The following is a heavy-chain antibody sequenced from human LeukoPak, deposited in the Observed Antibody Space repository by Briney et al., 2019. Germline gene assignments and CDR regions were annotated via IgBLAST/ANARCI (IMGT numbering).Heavy chain of an antibody. V-gene: IGHV1-18*04. CDR2: ISAYNGNK. CDR3: ARHAGYSTSSWAWFDP. J-gene: IGHJ5*02. D-gene: IGHD6-13*01. Sequence: SVTVSCKASGYTFTDYYIHWLRQAPAHELEGMGWISAYNGNKNYAQRLQGRVTITTDTYTSTAYVELRSLRSDDTAVYYCARHAGYSTSSWAWFDPWRQGTLVTVCS. CDR1: GYTFTDYY.